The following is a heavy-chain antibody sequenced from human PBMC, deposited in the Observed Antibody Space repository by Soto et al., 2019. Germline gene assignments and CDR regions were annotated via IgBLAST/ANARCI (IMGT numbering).Heavy chain of an antibody. Sequence: GASVKVSCKASGYTFNSYYMHWVRQAPGQGLEWMGIINPSGGSTSYAQKFQGRVTMTRDTSTSTVYMELSSLRSEDTAVYYCARSLYSSSWSRKRYNWFDPWGQGTLVTVSS. CDR3: ARSLYSSSWSRKRYNWFDP. D-gene: IGHD6-13*01. CDR1: GYTFNSYY. J-gene: IGHJ5*02. V-gene: IGHV1-46*02. CDR2: INPSGGST.